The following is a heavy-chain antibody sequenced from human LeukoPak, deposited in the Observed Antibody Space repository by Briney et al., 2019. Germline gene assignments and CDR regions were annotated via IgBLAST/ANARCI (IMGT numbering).Heavy chain of an antibody. Sequence: PSETLSLTCAVYGGSFSGYYWTWIRQLPGEGLEWIGEITDRGSTNYNPSLRRRVTLSVDTSKSQFSLKVSSVTAADTSVFYCARGRGHSTAWGHYYYSIDVWGQGTTVVVSS. J-gene: IGHJ6*02. CDR1: GGSFSGYY. CDR3: ARGRGHSTAWGHYYYSIDV. CDR2: ITDRGST. V-gene: IGHV4-34*01. D-gene: IGHD7-27*01.